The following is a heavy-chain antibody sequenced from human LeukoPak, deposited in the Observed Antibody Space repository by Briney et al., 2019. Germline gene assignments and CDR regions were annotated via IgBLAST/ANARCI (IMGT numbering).Heavy chain of an antibody. Sequence: GGSLRLACAASVFTFSTYGMCWVRQALGKGLEWVSAIKGGGGSTYYADSVKGRFTISRDNSKNTLYLQMNSLRAEDTAVYYCALLLLADAFDIWGQGTMVTVSS. CDR2: IKGGGGST. CDR1: VFTFSTYG. J-gene: IGHJ3*02. CDR3: ALLLLADAFDI. V-gene: IGHV3-23*01. D-gene: IGHD3-3*02.